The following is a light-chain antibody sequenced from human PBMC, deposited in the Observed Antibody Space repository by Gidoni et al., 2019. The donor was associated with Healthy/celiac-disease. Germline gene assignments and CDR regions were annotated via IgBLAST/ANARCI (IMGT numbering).Light chain of an antibody. J-gene: IGKJ4*01. V-gene: IGKV1-33*01. Sequence: EITITPSPTPLSASVGDRVTITCQARQDIRNYLNWYQQKPGKAPKLLIYDASNLETGVPSRFSGSGSGTDFTFTISSLQPEDIATYYCQQYDNHPRTFGGGTKVEIK. CDR2: DAS. CDR1: QDIRNY. CDR3: QQYDNHPRT.